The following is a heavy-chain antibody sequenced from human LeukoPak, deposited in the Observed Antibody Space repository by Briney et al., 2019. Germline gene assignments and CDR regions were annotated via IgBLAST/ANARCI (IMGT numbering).Heavy chain of an antibody. J-gene: IGHJ4*02. CDR1: GDTVSSMSFQ. D-gene: IGHD1-26*01. CDR2: IHYRGTT. CDR3: ARVARSGTYSLDF. V-gene: IGHV4-39*07. Sequence: SETLSLTCTVSGDTVSSMSFQWGWIRQPPGQGLEWIGSIHYRGTTYYNPSLKSRVILSVDTSKDQFSLNLSSVTVADTAVYYCARVARSGTYSLDFWGQGILVTVSS.